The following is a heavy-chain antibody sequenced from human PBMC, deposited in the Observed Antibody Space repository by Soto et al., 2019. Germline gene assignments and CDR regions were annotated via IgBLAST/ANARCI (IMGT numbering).Heavy chain of an antibody. D-gene: IGHD3-22*01. V-gene: IGHV1-18*04. CDR2: ISAYNGNT. J-gene: IGHJ4*02. Sequence: ASVKVSCKASGYTFTSYGISWVRQAPGQGLEWMGWISAYNGNTNYAQKLQGRVTMTTDTSTSTAYMELRSLRSDDTAVYYCARDGFSYDSSGYHFDYWGQGTLVTVSS. CDR1: GYTFTSYG. CDR3: ARDGFSYDSSGYHFDY.